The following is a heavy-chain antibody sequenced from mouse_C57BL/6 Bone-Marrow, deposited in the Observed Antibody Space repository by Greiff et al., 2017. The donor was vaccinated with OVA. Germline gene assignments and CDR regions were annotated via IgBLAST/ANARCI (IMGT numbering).Heavy chain of an antibody. D-gene: IGHD1-1*01. V-gene: IGHV14-4*01. CDR2: IDPENGDT. CDR1: GFNIKDDY. J-gene: IGHJ4*01. Sequence: VQLKESGAELVRPGASVKLSCTASGFNIKDDYMHWVKQRPEQGLEWIGWIDPENGDTAYASKFQGQATITADTSSNTAYLQLSSLTSEDTAVYYCTTAYYGSSYDYAMDYWGQGTSVTVSS. CDR3: TTAYYGSSYDYAMDY.